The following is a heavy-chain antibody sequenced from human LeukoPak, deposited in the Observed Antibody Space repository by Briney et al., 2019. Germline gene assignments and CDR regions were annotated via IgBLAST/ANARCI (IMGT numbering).Heavy chain of an antibody. CDR3: ATAYCGGDCYLMDYYGMHV. D-gene: IGHD2-21*02. J-gene: IGHJ6*02. CDR2: IYRGGST. CDR1: GSTVSSNY. V-gene: IGHV3-53*04. Sequence: PGGSLRLSCAASGSTVSSNYMSWVRQAPGKGLEWVSVIYRGGSTYYADSVKGRFTISRHNSKNTLYLQMNSLRAEDTAVYYCATAYCGGDCYLMDYYGMHVWGQGTTVTVSS.